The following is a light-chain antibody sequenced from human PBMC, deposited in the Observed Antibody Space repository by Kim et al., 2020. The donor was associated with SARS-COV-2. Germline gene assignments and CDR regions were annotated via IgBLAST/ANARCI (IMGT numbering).Light chain of an antibody. V-gene: IGLV3-19*01. CDR3: NSRDSSGNHWV. J-gene: IGLJ3*02. CDR2: GKN. Sequence: VGQTGRITCQGDSLSSYYASWYQQKPGQAPVLVIYGKNNRPSGIPDRFSGSSSGNTASLTITGAQAEDEADYYCNSRDSSGNHWVFGGGTQLTVL. CDR1: SLSSYY.